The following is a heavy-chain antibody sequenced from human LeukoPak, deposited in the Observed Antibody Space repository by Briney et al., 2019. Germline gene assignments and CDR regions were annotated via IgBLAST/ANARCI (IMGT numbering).Heavy chain of an antibody. J-gene: IGHJ6*02. CDR1: GVSFSGYY. Sequence: SETLSLTCGVYGVSFSGYYWSWIRQPPGKGLEWIGEINHSGSTNYNPSLKSRVTISVDTSKNQFSLKLSSVTAADTAVYYCAILGYCSSTSCPRMDVWGQGTTVTVSS. CDR3: AILGYCSSTSCPRMDV. CDR2: INHSGST. D-gene: IGHD2-2*01. V-gene: IGHV4-34*01.